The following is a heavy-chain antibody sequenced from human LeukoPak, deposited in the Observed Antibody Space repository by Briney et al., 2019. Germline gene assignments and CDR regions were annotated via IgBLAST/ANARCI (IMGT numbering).Heavy chain of an antibody. CDR2: IFSDGIRK. V-gene: IGHV3-33*08. CDR1: GFTFSDYY. J-gene: IGHJ4*02. D-gene: IGHD1-26*01. Sequence: PGGSLRLSCAASGFTFSDYYMSWIRQAPGKGLEWVAIIFSDGIRKYYADSVKGRFTISRDISRSTLYLEMNSLSAEDTAVYYCARASGPIKKNRYDQWGQGTLVTVSS. CDR3: ARASGPIKKNRYDQ.